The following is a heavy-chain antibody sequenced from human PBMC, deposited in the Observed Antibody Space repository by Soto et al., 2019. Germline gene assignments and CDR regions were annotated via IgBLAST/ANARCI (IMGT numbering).Heavy chain of an antibody. D-gene: IGHD2-15*01. V-gene: IGHV4-59*01. Sequence: SETLSLTCTVSGGSISSYYWSWIRQPPGKGLEWIGYIYYSGSTNYNPSLKSRVTISVDTSKNQFSLKLSSVTAADTAVYYCAREGAATSAFDIWGQGTMVTVSS. CDR3: AREGAATSAFDI. J-gene: IGHJ3*02. CDR2: IYYSGST. CDR1: GGSISSYY.